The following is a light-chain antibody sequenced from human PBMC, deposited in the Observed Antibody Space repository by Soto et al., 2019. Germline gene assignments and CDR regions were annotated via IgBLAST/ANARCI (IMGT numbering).Light chain of an antibody. CDR3: QQRYSMPLT. V-gene: IGKV1-39*01. CDR2: EAS. CDR1: QSISSH. J-gene: IGKJ3*01. Sequence: DIQMTQSPSSLSASVGDRVTITCRASQSISSHLNWYQQKPGKAPQLLIYEASSLQGGVPSRFSGGGSGTDFTLTISRLQADDFAIYYCQQRYSMPLTFGPGTRVDIK.